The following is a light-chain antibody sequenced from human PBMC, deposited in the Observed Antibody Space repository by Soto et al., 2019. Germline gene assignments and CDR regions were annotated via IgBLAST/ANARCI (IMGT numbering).Light chain of an antibody. CDR2: AAS. Sequence: IQMTQSPSSLSASVGDRVTITCRASQVIINDLGWYQQKPGKAPKRLIYAASSLLSVVPSRFLGRGAGTEVTITIRSLQPENFATNYCLPHNCYPWTFGQCTQIEI. CDR3: LPHNCYPWT. CDR1: QVIIND. V-gene: IGKV1-17*01. J-gene: IGKJ1*01.